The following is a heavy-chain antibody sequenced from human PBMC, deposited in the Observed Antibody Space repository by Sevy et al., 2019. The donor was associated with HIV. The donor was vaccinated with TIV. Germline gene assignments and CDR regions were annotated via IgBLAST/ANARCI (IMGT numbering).Heavy chain of an antibody. CDR2: ISYDGSNK. Sequence: GGSLRLSCAASGFTFSSYAMHWVRQAPGKGLEWVAVISYDGSNKYYADSVKGGFTISKGNSKNTLYLQMNSLRAEVTAVYYCARVTRYCSSTSCYHYYYCGMDVWGQGTTVTVSS. D-gene: IGHD2-2*01. V-gene: IGHV3-30-3*01. J-gene: IGHJ6*02. CDR3: ARVTRYCSSTSCYHYYYCGMDV. CDR1: GFTFSSYA.